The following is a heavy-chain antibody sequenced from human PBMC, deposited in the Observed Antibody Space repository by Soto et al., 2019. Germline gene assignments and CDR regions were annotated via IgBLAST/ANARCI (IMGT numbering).Heavy chain of an antibody. CDR3: TTDWAPRTLYYYGSGSYYKDTTNFDY. CDR1: GFTFSNAW. Sequence: GGSLRLSCAASGFTFSNAWMNWVRQAPGKGLEWVGRIKSKTDGGTTDYAAPVKGRFTISRDDSKNTLYLQMNSLKTEDTAVYYCTTDWAPRTLYYYGSGSYYKDTTNFDYWGQGTLVTVSS. CDR2: IKSKTDGGTT. D-gene: IGHD3-10*01. V-gene: IGHV3-15*07. J-gene: IGHJ4*02.